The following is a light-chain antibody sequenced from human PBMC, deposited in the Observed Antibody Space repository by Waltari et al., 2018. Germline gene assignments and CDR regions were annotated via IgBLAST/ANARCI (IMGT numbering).Light chain of an antibody. V-gene: IGKV1-12*01. CDR2: AAS. CDR3: QQSYSTLGT. CDR1: HDIVRW. Sequence: DIQLTQSPSSVSASVGDGVTITWRASHDIVRWLVWYQQKPGKAPKFLISAASSLQSGVPGRFSANGSGTDFTLTISSLQPEDFATYYCQQSYSTLGTFGQGTKVEIK. J-gene: IGKJ1*01.